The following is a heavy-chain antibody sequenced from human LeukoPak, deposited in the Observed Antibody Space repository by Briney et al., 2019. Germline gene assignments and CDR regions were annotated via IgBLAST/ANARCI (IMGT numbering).Heavy chain of an antibody. CDR2: IIPLFGSA. CDR1: VCAFSNYP. D-gene: IGHD2-21*02. CDR3: ASVTYCGDDCYGEDAFDV. V-gene: IGHV1-69*06. Sequence: SVTVSLKCTVCAFSNYPITWVGQAPGQGLAWVGGIIPLFGSANNAHKFQGRVTITADKSTNTAYMELSSLRFDDTAVYYCASVTYCGDDCYGEDAFDVWGQGTMVTVSS. J-gene: IGHJ3*01.